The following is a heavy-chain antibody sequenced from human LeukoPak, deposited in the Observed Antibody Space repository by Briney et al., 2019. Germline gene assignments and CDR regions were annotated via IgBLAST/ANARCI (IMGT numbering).Heavy chain of an antibody. Sequence: GGSLRLSCAASGFTVRKNYMSWVRQAPGKGLEWVSVIYSGGSTYYADSVKGRFTISRDNSKNTLYLQMNSLRAEDTAVYYCARARFCSSTSCYYYGMDVWGQGTTVTVSS. V-gene: IGHV3-66*01. CDR3: ARARFCSSTSCYYYGMDV. D-gene: IGHD2-2*01. CDR1: GFTVRKNY. J-gene: IGHJ6*02. CDR2: IYSGGST.